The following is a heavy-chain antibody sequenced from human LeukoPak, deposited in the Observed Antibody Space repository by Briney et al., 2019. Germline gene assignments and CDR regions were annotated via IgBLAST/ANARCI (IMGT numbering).Heavy chain of an antibody. CDR1: GSNFTSYW. CDR3: ARVQRWLD. V-gene: IGHV5-51*01. D-gene: IGHD5-24*01. CDR2: IYPGDSDT. Sequence: GGSLQISCKGTGSNFTSYWIGWVRQMPGKGLEGMGIIYPGDSDTRYSASFQGQVTISADKSISTAYLQCSSLKASDTAMYYCARVQRWLDWGQGTLVTVSS. J-gene: IGHJ4*02.